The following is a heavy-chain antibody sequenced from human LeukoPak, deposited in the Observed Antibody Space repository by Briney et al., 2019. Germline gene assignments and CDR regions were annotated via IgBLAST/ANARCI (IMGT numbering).Heavy chain of an antibody. J-gene: IGHJ3*02. CDR2: VGGSGGSDGRT. CDR1: GFTFSDYP. CDR3: ARGFYNSGLSLSAYDI. V-gene: IGHV3-23*01. Sequence: GGSLRLSCAASGFTFSDYPMTWVRQAPGKGLEWVAVVGGSGGSDGRTEYGDSVKGRFSISRDNSRNTLYLQMNSLRAEDTAVYHCARGFYNSGLSLSAYDIWVQGTMVTVSS. D-gene: IGHD2/OR15-2a*01.